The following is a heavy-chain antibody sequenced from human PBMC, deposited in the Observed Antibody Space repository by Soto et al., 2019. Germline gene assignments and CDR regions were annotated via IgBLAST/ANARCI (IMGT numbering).Heavy chain of an antibody. CDR1: GFTFSSYW. CDR3: ARDLRWYSSWTQLDP. Sequence: EVQLVESGGGLVQPGGSLRLSCAASGFTFSSYWMSWVRQAPGKGLEWVANIKQDGSEKYYVASVKGRFTISRDNAKNSLYLQMNSLRADDTAVYYCARDLRWYSSWTQLDPWGQGTLVTVSS. D-gene: IGHD6-13*01. CDR2: IKQDGSEK. J-gene: IGHJ5*02. V-gene: IGHV3-7*05.